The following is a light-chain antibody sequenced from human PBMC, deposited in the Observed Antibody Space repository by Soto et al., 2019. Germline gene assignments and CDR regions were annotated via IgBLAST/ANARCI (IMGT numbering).Light chain of an antibody. J-gene: IGKJ1*01. Sequence: IQMTQSPSSLSASVGDRVTISCRASQGIRSDLAWYQQKPGKVPKLLIYGASKLESGVPSRFSGSEFGPDFTLTISSLQPEDFATYYCLQDYNFPWAFGQGTKVEIK. CDR3: LQDYNFPWA. CDR1: QGIRSD. CDR2: GAS. V-gene: IGKV1-6*01.